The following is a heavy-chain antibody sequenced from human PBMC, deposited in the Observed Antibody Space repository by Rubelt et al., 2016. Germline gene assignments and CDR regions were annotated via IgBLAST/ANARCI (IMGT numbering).Heavy chain of an antibody. V-gene: IGHV1-18*01. J-gene: IGHJ4*02. Sequence: QVQLVQSGAEVKKPGASVKVSCKASGYTFTTYGINWVRQAPGQGLEWMGWISAYNGNTNHAQKSKGRDTMTTDTSTSTAYRELRSLSSDDTAVYYCAREAYSGRYPLIDYWGQGTLVTVSS. CDR2: ISAYNGNT. CDR1: GYTFTTYG. D-gene: IGHD1-26*01. CDR3: AREAYSGRYPLIDY.